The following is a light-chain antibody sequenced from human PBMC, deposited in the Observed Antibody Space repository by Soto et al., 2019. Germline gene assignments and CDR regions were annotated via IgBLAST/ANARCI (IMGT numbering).Light chain of an antibody. V-gene: IGLV2-11*01. CDR3: CSYAGSSNLYV. CDR1: SSDIGGYNS. Sequence: QSALTQPRSVSGSPGQSVTISCTGTSSDIGGYNSVSWYQQHPGKAPKLMISDVGKRPSGVPDRFSGSKSGNTASLTISGLQAEDEADYFCCSYAGSSNLYVFGTGTKLTV. J-gene: IGLJ1*01. CDR2: DVG.